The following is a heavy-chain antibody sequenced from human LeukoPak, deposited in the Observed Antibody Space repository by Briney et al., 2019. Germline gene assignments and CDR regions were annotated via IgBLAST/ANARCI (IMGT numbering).Heavy chain of an antibody. D-gene: IGHD4-23*01. Sequence: GGSLRLSCAASGFTFSSYGMHWVRQAPGKGLEWVAVISYDGSNKYYADSVKGRFTISRDNSKNTLYLQMNSLRAEDTAVYYCAKDLGPTTVVKGDFDYWGQGTLVTVSS. V-gene: IGHV3-30*18. CDR3: AKDLGPTTVVKGDFDY. CDR1: GFTFSSYG. J-gene: IGHJ4*02. CDR2: ISYDGSNK.